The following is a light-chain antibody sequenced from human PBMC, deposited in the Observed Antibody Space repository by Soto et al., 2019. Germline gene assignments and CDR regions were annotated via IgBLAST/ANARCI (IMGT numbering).Light chain of an antibody. V-gene: IGLV2-14*01. Sequence: QSALTQPASVSGSPGQSITISCTGTSSDVGGYNYVSWYQQHPGKAPKLMIYEVSNRPSGVPNRFSGSKSGNTASLTISGLQAEDEADYYRSSYTTSSPHVFGGGTKLTVL. CDR2: EVS. CDR3: SSYTTSSPHV. J-gene: IGLJ2*01. CDR1: SSDVGGYNY.